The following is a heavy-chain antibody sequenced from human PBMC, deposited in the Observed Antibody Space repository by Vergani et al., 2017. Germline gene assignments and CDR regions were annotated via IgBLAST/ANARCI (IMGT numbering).Heavy chain of an antibody. Sequence: EVQLLESGGGLAQPGGSLRLPCAASGFTFSSYAMSWVRQAPGKGLEWVSAISGSGGRTYYADSVKGRFTISRDNSKNTLYLQMNSLRAEDTAVYYCAKDRGAFSPNWFDPWGQGTLVTVSS. D-gene: IGHD3-3*02. V-gene: IGHV3-23*01. CDR2: ISGSGGRT. CDR3: AKDRGAFSPNWFDP. J-gene: IGHJ5*02. CDR1: GFTFSSYA.